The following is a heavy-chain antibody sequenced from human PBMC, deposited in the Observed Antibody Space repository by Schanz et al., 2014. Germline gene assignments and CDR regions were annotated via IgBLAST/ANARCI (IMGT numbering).Heavy chain of an antibody. D-gene: IGHD6-19*01. CDR3: ARHGPLAGIPLDY. V-gene: IGHV4-39*01. J-gene: IGHJ4*02. Sequence: QLQLQESGPGLVKPSETLSLICSVSGGSINSNSYYWGWIRQPPGKGLEWIGNVFYTGTTYTNPSLGSGLPGSVDTSNNQFSLKLTSGTAADTAVYFCARHGPLAGIPLDYWGRGTLVTVSS. CDR2: VFYTGTT. CDR1: GGSINSNSYY.